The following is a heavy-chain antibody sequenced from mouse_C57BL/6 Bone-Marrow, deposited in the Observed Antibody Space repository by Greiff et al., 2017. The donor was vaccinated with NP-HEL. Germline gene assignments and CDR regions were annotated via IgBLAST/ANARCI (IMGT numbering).Heavy chain of an antibody. Sequence: EVQLQESGEGLVKPGGSLKLSCAASGFTFSSYAMSWVRQTPEKRLEWVAYISSGGDYIYYADTVKGRFTISRDNARNTLYLQMSSLKSEDTAMYYCTRPYYDYDKGYFDVWGTGTTVTVSS. J-gene: IGHJ1*03. CDR2: ISSGGDYI. CDR3: TRPYYDYDKGYFDV. V-gene: IGHV5-9-1*02. CDR1: GFTFSSYA. D-gene: IGHD2-4*01.